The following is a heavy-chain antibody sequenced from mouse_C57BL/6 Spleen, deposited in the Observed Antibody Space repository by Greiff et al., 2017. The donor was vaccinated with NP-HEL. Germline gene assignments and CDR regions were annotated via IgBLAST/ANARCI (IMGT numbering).Heavy chain of an antibody. Sequence: VQLQQSGAELVKPGASVKLSCKASGYTFTSYWMHWVKQRPGQGLEWIGMIHPNSGSTNYNEKFKSKATLTVDKSSSTAYMQLSSLTSEDSAVYYCATLTTVVATRYFDVWGTGTTVTVSS. CDR1: GYTFTSYW. CDR2: IHPNSGST. D-gene: IGHD1-1*01. J-gene: IGHJ1*03. V-gene: IGHV1-64*01. CDR3: ATLTTVVATRYFDV.